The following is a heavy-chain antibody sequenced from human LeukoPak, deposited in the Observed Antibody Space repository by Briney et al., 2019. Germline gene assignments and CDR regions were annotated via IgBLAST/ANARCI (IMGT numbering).Heavy chain of an antibody. V-gene: IGHV4-4*02. CDR3: ARGVGSYFDAFDI. J-gene: IGHJ3*02. D-gene: IGHD1-26*01. Sequence: SETLSLTCAVSGVSISSTNWWSWVRQPPGKGLEWVGEIYHAGSTNYNPSLKSRVTISVDKSKNQFSLKLTSVTAADTAVYYCARGVGSYFDAFDIWGQGTMVTVSS. CDR2: IYHAGST. CDR1: GVSISSTNW.